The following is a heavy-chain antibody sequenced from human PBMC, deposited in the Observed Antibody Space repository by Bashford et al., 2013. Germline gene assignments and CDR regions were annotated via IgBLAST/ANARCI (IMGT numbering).Heavy chain of an antibody. V-gene: IGHV1-46*01. CDR3: AADPYCSSTSCYLADLNWFDP. D-gene: IGHD2-2*01. J-gene: IGHJ5*02. Sequence: ASVKVSCKASGYTFSDYYLHWVRQAPGQGLQWMGVITPSGAGTIYAQKFQGRVTITRDMSTSTAYMELSSLRSEDTAVYYCAADPYCSSTSCYLADLNWFDPWGQGTLVTVSS. CDR1: GYTFSDYY. CDR2: ITPSGAGT.